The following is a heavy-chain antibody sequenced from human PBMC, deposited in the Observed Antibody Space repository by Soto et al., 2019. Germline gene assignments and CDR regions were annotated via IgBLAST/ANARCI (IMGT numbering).Heavy chain of an antibody. CDR1: GFTFDDYA. CDR2: ISWNSGSI. CDR3: AKGAAGGTPVEYFQH. J-gene: IGHJ1*01. Sequence: GGSLRLSCAASGFTFDDYAMHWVRQAPGKGLEWVSGISWNSGSIGYADSVKGRFTISRDNAKNSLYLQMNSLRAEDTALYYCAKGAAGGTPVEYFQHWGQGTLVTVSS. D-gene: IGHD3-16*01. V-gene: IGHV3-9*01.